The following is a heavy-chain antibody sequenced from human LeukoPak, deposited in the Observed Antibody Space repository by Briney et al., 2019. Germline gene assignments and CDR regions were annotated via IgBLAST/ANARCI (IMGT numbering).Heavy chain of an antibody. CDR1: GGSFNGYY. CDR2: INHRGSA. D-gene: IGHD3-16*02. CDR3: ARQSFVITFGGVIVKSRPFDY. J-gene: IGHJ4*02. Sequence: PSETLSLTYAVYGGSFNGYYWRWIRQPPGKGLEWIGEINHRGSANYNPSLKSRVTISVDTSKNQFSLKLSSVTAADTAVYYCARQSFVITFGGVIVKSRPFDYWGQGTLVTVSS. V-gene: IGHV4-34*01.